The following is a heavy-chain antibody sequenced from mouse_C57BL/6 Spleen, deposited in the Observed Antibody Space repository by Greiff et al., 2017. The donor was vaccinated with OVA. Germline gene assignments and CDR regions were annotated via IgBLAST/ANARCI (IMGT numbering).Heavy chain of an antibody. V-gene: IGHV5-17*01. J-gene: IGHJ4*01. CDR1: GFTFSDYG. D-gene: IGHD2-3*01. Sequence: EVKVEESGGGLVKPGGSLKLSCAASGFTFSDYGMHWVRQAPEKGLEWVAYISSGSSTIYYADTVKGRFTISRDNAKNTLFLQMTSLRSEDTAMYYCAREDGYYMNAMDYWGQGTSVTVSS. CDR2: ISSGSSTI. CDR3: AREDGYYMNAMDY.